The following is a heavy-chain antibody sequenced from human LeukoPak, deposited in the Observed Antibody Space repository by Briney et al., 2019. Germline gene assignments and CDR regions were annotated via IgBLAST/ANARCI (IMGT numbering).Heavy chain of an antibody. CDR2: ISYDGSNK. D-gene: IGHD3-22*01. J-gene: IGHJ3*02. V-gene: IGHV3-30*18. CDR1: GFTFSSYG. CDR3: AKVLVNYYDSSGYSANDAFDI. Sequence: GGSLRLSCVASGFTFSSYGMHWVRQAPGKGLEWVAVISYDGSNKYYADSVKGRFTISRDNSKNTLYLQMNSLRAEDTAVYYCAKVLVNYYDSSGYSANDAFDIWGQGTMVTVSS.